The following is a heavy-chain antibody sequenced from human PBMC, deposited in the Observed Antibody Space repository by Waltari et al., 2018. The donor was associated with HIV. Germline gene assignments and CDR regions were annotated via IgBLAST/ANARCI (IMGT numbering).Heavy chain of an antibody. J-gene: IGHJ6*01. CDR3: ARDSAPGLAVDDDDGEFFYYGLDV. V-gene: IGHV4-34*01. CDR1: GGSFSGSY. CDR2: VNHVGRT. Sequence: QVHLEQWGTGLLRPSETLSLTCAVYGGSFSGSYWSWIRQSPGRGLGWIGEVNHVGRTNYSPSLKGRVTVSVYTSKNQFSLTMRSVTAADTAVYYCARDSAPGLAVDDDDGEFFYYGLDVWGQGTTVTVSS. D-gene: IGHD6-19*01.